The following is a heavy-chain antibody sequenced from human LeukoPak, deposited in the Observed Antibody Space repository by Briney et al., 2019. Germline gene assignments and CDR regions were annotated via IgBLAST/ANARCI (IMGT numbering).Heavy chain of an antibody. D-gene: IGHD3-10*01. CDR3: ARAKPKNMVRGLIMRRESRYYFDY. CDR2: ISGSGGST. V-gene: IGHV3-23*01. Sequence: GGSLRLSCAASGFTFSSYAMSWVRQAPGKGLEWVSSISGSGGSTYYADYVKGRFTISRDNSKSTLYIQMNSLRAEDTAVYYCARAKPKNMVRGLIMRRESRYYFDYWGQGTLVTVSS. J-gene: IGHJ4*02. CDR1: GFTFSSYA.